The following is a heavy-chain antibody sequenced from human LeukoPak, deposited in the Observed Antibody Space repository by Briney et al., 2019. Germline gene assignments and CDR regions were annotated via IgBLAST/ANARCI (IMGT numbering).Heavy chain of an antibody. Sequence: SETLSLTCTVSGGSISSYYWSWIRQPPGKGLEWIGYIYYSGSTNYNPSLKSRVTISVDTSKNQFSLKLSSVTAADTAVYYCARVDDSSRNDAFDIWGQGTMVTVSS. CDR1: GGSISSYY. J-gene: IGHJ3*02. CDR3: ARVDDSSRNDAFDI. D-gene: IGHD3-22*01. CDR2: IYYSGST. V-gene: IGHV4-59*01.